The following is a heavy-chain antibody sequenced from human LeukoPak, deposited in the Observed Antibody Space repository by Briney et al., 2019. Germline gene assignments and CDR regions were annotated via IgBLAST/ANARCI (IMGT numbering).Heavy chain of an antibody. CDR1: GDYVSNFY. Sequence: SETLSLTCTVSGDYVSNFYWSWLRQPPGRGLEWLGYVYYSGSPKYNPSLKSRVSISVDTSKNQFSLKLRSVTAADTAMYYCARDRTAAAGDWFDPWGPGTLVIVSS. J-gene: IGHJ5*02. CDR3: ARDRTAAAGDWFDP. D-gene: IGHD6-25*01. CDR2: VYYSGSP. V-gene: IGHV4-59*02.